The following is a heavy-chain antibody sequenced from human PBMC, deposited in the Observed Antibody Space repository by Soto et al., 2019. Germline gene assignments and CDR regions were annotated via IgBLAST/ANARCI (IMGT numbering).Heavy chain of an antibody. V-gene: IGHV3-30*09. Sequence: QEQLVESGGGVVQPGRPLRLSCAASEFTFSPYPMHWVRQAPGKGLEWVAVISFDGATKYYADSVKGRFAISRDNSMNTLYLQMNCLRTADTAVYYCAKDQSASSNSYHAMDVWGPGTTVTVSS. CDR3: AKDQSASSNSYHAMDV. J-gene: IGHJ6*02. D-gene: IGHD6-6*01. CDR2: ISFDGATK. CDR1: EFTFSPYP.